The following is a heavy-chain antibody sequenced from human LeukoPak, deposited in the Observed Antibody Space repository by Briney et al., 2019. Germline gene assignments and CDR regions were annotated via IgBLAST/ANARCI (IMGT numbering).Heavy chain of an antibody. CDR3: ARHDGSNNLDY. CDR1: GGSITSSSYY. CDR2: IYYSGNT. Sequence: PSETLSLTCTVSGGSITSSSYYWGWIRQPPGKGLEWIESIYYSGNTYYKPSLKSRVTISVDTSKNQFSLKLSSVTAADTAVYYCARHDGSNNLDYWGQGTLVTVSS. J-gene: IGHJ4*02. V-gene: IGHV4-39*01. D-gene: IGHD1-14*01.